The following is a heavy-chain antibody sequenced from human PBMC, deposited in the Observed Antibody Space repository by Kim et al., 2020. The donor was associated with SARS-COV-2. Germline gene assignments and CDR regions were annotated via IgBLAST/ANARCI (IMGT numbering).Heavy chain of an antibody. CDR2: ISGSGGST. V-gene: IGHV3-23*01. D-gene: IGHD6-13*01. CDR3: AKDGVEGIAAAAPGTCGI. J-gene: IGHJ3*02. Sequence: GGSLRLSCAASGFTFSSYAMSWVRQAPGKGLEWVSAISGSGGSTYYADSVKGRFTISRDNSKNTLYLQMNSLRAEDTAVYYCAKDGVEGIAAAAPGTCGIWGQGTMVTVSS. CDR1: GFTFSSYA.